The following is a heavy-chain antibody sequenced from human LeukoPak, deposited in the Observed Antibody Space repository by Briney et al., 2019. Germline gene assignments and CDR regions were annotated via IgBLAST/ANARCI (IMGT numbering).Heavy chain of an antibody. J-gene: IGHJ4*02. CDR3: AKALLLWFGELLYFDY. Sequence: GGSLRLSCAASGFTFSSYGMHWVRQAPGKGLEWVSAISGSGGSTYYADSVKGRFTISRDNSKNTLYLQMNSLRAEDTAVYYCAKALLLWFGELLYFDYWGQGTLVTVSS. V-gene: IGHV3-23*01. CDR2: ISGSGGST. D-gene: IGHD3-10*01. CDR1: GFTFSSYG.